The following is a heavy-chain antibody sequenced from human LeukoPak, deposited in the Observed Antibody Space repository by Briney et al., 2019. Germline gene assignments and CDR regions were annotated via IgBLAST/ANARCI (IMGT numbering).Heavy chain of an antibody. Sequence: SETLTLTCAVYGGSFSGYYWRWIRQPPGKGLEWIGEINHSGSTNYNPSLKSRVTISVDTSKNQFSLKLSSVTAADTAVYYCARGLSAVAGKGYWGQGTLVTVSS. CDR1: GGSFSGYY. J-gene: IGHJ4*02. D-gene: IGHD6-19*01. CDR3: ARGLSAVAGKGY. CDR2: INHSGST. V-gene: IGHV4-34*01.